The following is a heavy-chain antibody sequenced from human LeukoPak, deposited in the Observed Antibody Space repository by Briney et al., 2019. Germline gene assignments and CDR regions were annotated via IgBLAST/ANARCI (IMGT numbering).Heavy chain of an antibody. CDR3: ARTPRKGGDPNWFDP. D-gene: IGHD2-21*02. CDR2: IYPGDSDT. V-gene: IGHV5-51*01. CDR1: GYSFTSYW. Sequence: GESLKISYKGSGYSFTSYWIGWVRQMPGKGLEWMGIIYPGDSDTRYSPSFQGQVTISADKSISTAYLQWSSLKASDTAMYYCARTPRKGGDPNWFDPWGQGTLVTVSS. J-gene: IGHJ5*02.